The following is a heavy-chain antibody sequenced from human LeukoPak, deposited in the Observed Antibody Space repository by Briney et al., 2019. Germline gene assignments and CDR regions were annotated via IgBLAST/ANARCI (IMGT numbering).Heavy chain of an antibody. D-gene: IGHD3-3*01. CDR3: AKVQLDFWSGYYSATYYFDY. CDR1: GFTFSSYA. J-gene: IGHJ4*02. Sequence: GGSLRLSCAASGFTFSSYAMHWVRQAPGKGLEWVAVISYDGSNKYYADSVKGRFTISRDNSKNTLYLQMNSLRAEDTAVYYCAKVQLDFWSGYYSATYYFDYWGQGTLVTVSS. CDR2: ISYDGSNK. V-gene: IGHV3-30*04.